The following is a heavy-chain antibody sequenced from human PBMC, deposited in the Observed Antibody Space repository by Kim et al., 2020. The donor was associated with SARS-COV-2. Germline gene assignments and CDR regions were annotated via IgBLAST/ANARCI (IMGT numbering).Heavy chain of an antibody. J-gene: IGHJ3*02. V-gene: IGHV3-30*02. CDR3: AKVGTDGAFEI. D-gene: IGHD2-21*02. Sequence: SGKCRFTISRENSRNTVDLKMNSLRAEDTAVYYCAKVGTDGAFEIWGQGTMVAVSS.